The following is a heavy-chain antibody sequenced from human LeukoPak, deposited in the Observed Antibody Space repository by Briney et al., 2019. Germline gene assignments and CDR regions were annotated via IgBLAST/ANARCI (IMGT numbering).Heavy chain of an antibody. CDR2: IYYSGST. V-gene: IGHV4-39*01. CDR3: ARHGTQAVAGNFDY. Sequence: SETLSLTCTVSGGSIRSSYYYWGWIRQPPGKGLEWIGSIYYSGSTYYNPSLKSRVTISVDTSKNQFSLKLSSVTAADTAVYYCARHGTQAVAGNFDYWGQGTLVTVSS. CDR1: GGSIRSSYYY. J-gene: IGHJ4*02. D-gene: IGHD6-19*01.